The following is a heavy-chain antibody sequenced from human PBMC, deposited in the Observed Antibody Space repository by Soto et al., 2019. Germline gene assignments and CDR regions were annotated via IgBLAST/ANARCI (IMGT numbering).Heavy chain of an antibody. CDR1: GFTFSDSA. CDR3: TSSSLGAAFDI. CDR2: VRSKAKTNAT. J-gene: IGHJ3*02. Sequence: SLRLSCAASGFTFSDSALHWVRQASGKGLEWVGRVRSKAKTNATAYATSVKGRFTVSRDDSKNTAYLQMNSLKTEDTAVYYCTSSSLGAAFDIWGQGTMVTVSS. V-gene: IGHV3-73*01.